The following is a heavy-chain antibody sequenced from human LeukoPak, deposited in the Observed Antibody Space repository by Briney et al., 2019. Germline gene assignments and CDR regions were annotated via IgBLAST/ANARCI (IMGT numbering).Heavy chain of an antibody. CDR3: ARGVGESYVLRGAFDI. V-gene: IGHV3-30*03. CDR2: ISYDGSNK. D-gene: IGHD3-10*01. CDR1: GFTFSSYG. J-gene: IGHJ3*02. Sequence: GGSLRLSCAASGFTFSSYGMHWVRQAPGKGLEWVAVISYDGSNKYYADSVKGRFTISRDNSKNTLYLQMNSLRAEDTAVYYCARGVGESYVLRGAFDIWGQGAMVTVSS.